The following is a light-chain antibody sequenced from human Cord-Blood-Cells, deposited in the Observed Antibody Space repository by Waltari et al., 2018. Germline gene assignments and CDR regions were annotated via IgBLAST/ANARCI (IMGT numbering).Light chain of an antibody. Sequence: QSALTQPASVSGSPGQSITISCTGTSSDVGGYNNVSWYQQHPGKAPKLMIHDVSNRPSGVSNRFSGSKSGSTAALTISGLQAEDEADYYCSSYTSSSTWVFGGGTKLTVL. V-gene: IGLV2-14*01. CDR2: DVS. CDR1: SSDVGGYNN. CDR3: SSYTSSSTWV. J-gene: IGLJ3*02.